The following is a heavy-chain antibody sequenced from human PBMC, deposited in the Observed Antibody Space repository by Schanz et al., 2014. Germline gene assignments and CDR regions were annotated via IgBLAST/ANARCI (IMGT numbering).Heavy chain of an antibody. D-gene: IGHD3-10*01. V-gene: IGHV3-23*04. CDR3: AKGRFGELSAFDI. CDR1: GFTFSNYW. CDR2: ILGLASTT. J-gene: IGHJ3*02. Sequence: EVQLVESGGGLVQPGGSLRLSCVASGFTFSNYWMTWVRQAPGKGLEWVSAILGLASTTYYADSVKGRFTISRDNSKNLLYLQMNSLRAEDTAVYYCAKGRFGELSAFDIWGQGTMVTVSS.